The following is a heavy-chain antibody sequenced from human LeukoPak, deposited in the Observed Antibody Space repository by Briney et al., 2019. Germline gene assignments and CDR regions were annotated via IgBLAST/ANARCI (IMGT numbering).Heavy chain of an antibody. CDR2: IKQDGSEK. Sequence: GGSLRLSCAASGFTFSSYWMSWVRQAPGKGLEWVANIKQDGSEKYYVDSVKGRFTISRDNAKNSLYLQMNSLGAEDTALYYCARSLTPGSSSWYNWFDPWGQGTLVTVSS. V-gene: IGHV3-7*03. J-gene: IGHJ5*02. D-gene: IGHD6-13*01. CDR1: GFTFSSYW. CDR3: ARSLTPGSSSWYNWFDP.